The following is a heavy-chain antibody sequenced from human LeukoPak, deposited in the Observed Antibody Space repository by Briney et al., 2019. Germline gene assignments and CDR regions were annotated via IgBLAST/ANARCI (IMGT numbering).Heavy chain of an antibody. D-gene: IGHD5-18*01. CDR1: GFTFRSFG. CDR2: IRFDGSNQ. J-gene: IGHJ4*02. V-gene: IGHV3-30*02. CDR3: AKGYGESHFDS. Sequence: GGSLRLSCAASGFTFRSFGMHFVRQAPGKGLEWVAFIRFDGSNQYYTDSVKGRFTISRDNSNNTLFLQMNHLRGDDTAVYLCAKGYGESHFDSWGQGTLVTVSS.